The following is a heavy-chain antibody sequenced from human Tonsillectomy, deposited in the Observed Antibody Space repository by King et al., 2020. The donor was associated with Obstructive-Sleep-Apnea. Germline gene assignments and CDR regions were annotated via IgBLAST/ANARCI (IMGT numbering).Heavy chain of an antibody. V-gene: IGHV3-21*01. D-gene: IGHD6-13*01. Sequence: VQLVESGGGLVKPGGSLRLSCAASGFTFSIYSMNWVRQAPGKGLEWGSSISSSSSYIYYADSVKGRFTISRDNAKNSLYLQMNSLRAEDTAVYYCARVGYSSSWYVDYWGQGTLVTVSS. CDR1: GFTFSIYS. J-gene: IGHJ4*02. CDR2: ISSSSSYI. CDR3: ARVGYSSSWYVDY.